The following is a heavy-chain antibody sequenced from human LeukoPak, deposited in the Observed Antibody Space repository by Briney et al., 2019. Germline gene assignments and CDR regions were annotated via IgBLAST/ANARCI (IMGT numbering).Heavy chain of an antibody. D-gene: IGHD3-10*02. V-gene: IGHV3-74*01. CDR3: CSGTYYSDY. J-gene: IGHJ4*01. CDR2: ISTGGSTT. CDR1: GFTFSSYW. Sequence: GGSLRLSCAASGFTFSSYWLHWVRQAPGKGLVWVSRISTGGSTTSYADSVKGRFTISRDNAKNTLYLQMNILRAEDTAVYYCCSGTYYSDYWGQGTLVTVSS.